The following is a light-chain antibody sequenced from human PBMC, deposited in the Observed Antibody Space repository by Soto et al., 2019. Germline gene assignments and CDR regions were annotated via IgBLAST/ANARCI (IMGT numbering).Light chain of an antibody. V-gene: IGKV3-11*01. Sequence: EIVLTQSPATLSLSPGERATLSCRASQSVSSYLAWYQQKPGQAPRLLIYDTSNRATGIPARFSGSGSGTDFTLTISSLEPEDFAVYYCQQRNNWPLITFGPGTKVDIK. CDR3: QQRNNWPLIT. CDR1: QSVSSY. J-gene: IGKJ3*01. CDR2: DTS.